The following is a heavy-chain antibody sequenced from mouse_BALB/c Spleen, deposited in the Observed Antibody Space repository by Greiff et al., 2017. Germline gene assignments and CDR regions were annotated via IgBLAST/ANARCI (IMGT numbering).Heavy chain of an antibody. CDR2: ISYSGST. CDR1: GDSITSCY. J-gene: IGHJ4*01. Sequence: EVKLVESGPSLVKPSQTLSLTCSVTGDSITSCYWNWIRKFPGNKLEYMGYISYSGSTYYNPSLKSRISITRDTSKNQYYLQLNSVTTEDTATYYCARFRDDGDYWGQGTSVTVSS. V-gene: IGHV3-8*02. CDR3: ARFRDDGDY. D-gene: IGHD2-12*01.